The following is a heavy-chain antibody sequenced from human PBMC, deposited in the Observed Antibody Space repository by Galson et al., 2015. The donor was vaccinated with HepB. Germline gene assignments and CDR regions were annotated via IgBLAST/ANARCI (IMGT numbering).Heavy chain of an antibody. J-gene: IGHJ5*02. CDR3: ARSYYDSSGSNWFDP. CDR1: GYTFTSYY. D-gene: IGHD3-22*01. V-gene: IGHV1-46*01. Sequence: SVKVSCKASGYTFTSYYMHWVRQAPGQGLEWMGIINPSGGSTSYAQKFQGRVTMTRDTSTSAVYMELSSLRSEDTAVYYCARSYYDSSGSNWFDPWGQGTLVTVSS. CDR2: INPSGGST.